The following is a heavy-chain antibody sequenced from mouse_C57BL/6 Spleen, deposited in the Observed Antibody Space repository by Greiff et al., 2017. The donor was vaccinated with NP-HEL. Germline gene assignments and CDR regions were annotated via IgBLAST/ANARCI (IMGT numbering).Heavy chain of an antibody. CDR1: GYTFTSYT. CDR2: INPSSGYT. J-gene: IGHJ4*01. Sequence: QVHVKQSGAELARPGASVKMSCKASGYTFTSYTMHWVKQRPGQGLEWIGYINPSSGYTKYNQKFKDKATLTADKSSSTAYMQLSSLTSEDSAVYYGARSAEDYAMDYWGQGTSVTVSS. V-gene: IGHV1-4*01. CDR3: ARSAEDYAMDY.